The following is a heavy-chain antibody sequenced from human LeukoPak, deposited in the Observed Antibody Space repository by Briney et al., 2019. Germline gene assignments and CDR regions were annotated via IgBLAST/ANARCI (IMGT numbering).Heavy chain of an antibody. Sequence: GRSLRLSCAASGFTFSSYGMHWVRQAPGKGLEWVAVIWYDGSNKYYADSVKGRFTISRDNSKNTLYLQMNSLRAEDTAVYYCARDRPEAAGTGDYWGQGTLVTVSS. J-gene: IGHJ4*02. CDR2: IWYDGSNK. CDR3: ARDRPEAAGTGDY. V-gene: IGHV3-33*01. D-gene: IGHD6-13*01. CDR1: GFTFSSYG.